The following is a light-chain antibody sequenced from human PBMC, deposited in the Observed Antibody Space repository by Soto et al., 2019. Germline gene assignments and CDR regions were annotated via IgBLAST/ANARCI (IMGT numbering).Light chain of an antibody. J-gene: IGLJ2*01. Sequence: SYELTQPPSVSVSPGQTASITCSGGKLGDKSACWYQQKPGQSPVLVIYQDSKRLSGIPERFSGSNSGNTATLTIRGTQAMDEADYYCQAWDSSTAVFGGGTKLTVL. CDR1: KLGDKS. CDR3: QAWDSSTAV. CDR2: QDS. V-gene: IGLV3-1*01.